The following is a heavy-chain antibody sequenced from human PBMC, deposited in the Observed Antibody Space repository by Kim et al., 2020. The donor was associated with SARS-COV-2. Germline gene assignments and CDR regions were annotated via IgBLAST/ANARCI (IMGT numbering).Heavy chain of an antibody. CDR1: GGSVSSGSYY. J-gene: IGHJ5*02. CDR3: ARYGDSGSYLNWFDP. V-gene: IGHV4-61*01. Sequence: SETLSLTCTVSGGSVSSGSYYWSWIRQPPGKGLEWIGYIYYSGSTNYNPSLKSRVTISVDTSKNQFSLKLSSVTAADTAVYYCARYGDSGSYLNWFDPWGQGTLVTVSS. D-gene: IGHD1-26*01. CDR2: IYYSGST.